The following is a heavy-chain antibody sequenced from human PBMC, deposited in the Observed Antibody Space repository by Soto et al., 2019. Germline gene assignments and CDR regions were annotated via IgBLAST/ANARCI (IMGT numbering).Heavy chain of an antibody. J-gene: IGHJ6*02. CDR3: ARGAYYDFWSASPGGMDV. D-gene: IGHD3-3*01. V-gene: IGHV1-8*01. CDR1: GYTFTSYD. CDR2: MNPNSGNT. Sequence: ASVKVSCKASGYTFTSYDINWVRQATGQGLEWMGWMNPNSGNTGYAQKFQGRVTMTRNTSISTAYMELSSLRSEDTAVYYCARGAYYDFWSASPGGMDVWGQGTTVTVYS.